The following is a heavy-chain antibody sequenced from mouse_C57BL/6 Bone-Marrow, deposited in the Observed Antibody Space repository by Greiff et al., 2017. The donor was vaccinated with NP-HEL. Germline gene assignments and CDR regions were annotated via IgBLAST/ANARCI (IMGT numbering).Heavy chain of an antibody. CDR3: TRLEGIYYDGSSYVGYAMDY. V-gene: IGHV1-5*01. J-gene: IGHJ4*01. CDR1: GYTFTSYW. CDR2: IYPGNSDT. D-gene: IGHD1-1*01. Sequence: EVQLQQSGTVLARPGASVKMSCKPSGYTFTSYWMHWVKQRPGQGLEWIWAIYPGNSDTSYNQKFKGKAKLTAVTSASTAYMELSSLTNEDSAVYYCTRLEGIYYDGSSYVGYAMDYWGQGTSVTVSS.